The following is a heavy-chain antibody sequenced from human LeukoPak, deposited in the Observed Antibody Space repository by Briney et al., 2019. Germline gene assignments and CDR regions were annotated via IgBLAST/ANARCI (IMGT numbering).Heavy chain of an antibody. CDR3: ARGGWELTD. J-gene: IGHJ4*02. CDR1: GFTFSSYG. Sequence: PGGSLRLSCAASGFTFSSYGMHWVRQAPGKGLEWVAFIRYDGSNKYYADSVKGRFTISRDNSKNTLYLQMNSLRAEDTAVYYCARGGWELTDWGQGTLVTVSS. V-gene: IGHV3-30*02. CDR2: IRYDGSNK. D-gene: IGHD1-26*01.